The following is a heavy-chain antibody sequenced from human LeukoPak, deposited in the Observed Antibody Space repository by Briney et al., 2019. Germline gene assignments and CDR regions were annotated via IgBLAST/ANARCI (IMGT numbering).Heavy chain of an antibody. CDR1: GFTFSSSA. CDR3: AKGDYSNYFDY. J-gene: IGHJ4*02. D-gene: IGHD4-11*01. V-gene: IGHV3-23*01. CDR2: ISGSGGST. Sequence: GGSLRLSCAASGFTFSSSAMSWVRQAPGKGLERISAISGSGGSTYYADSVKGRFTISRDNSKNTLYLHMNSLRAEDTAVYYCAKGDYSNYFDYWGQGTLVTVSS.